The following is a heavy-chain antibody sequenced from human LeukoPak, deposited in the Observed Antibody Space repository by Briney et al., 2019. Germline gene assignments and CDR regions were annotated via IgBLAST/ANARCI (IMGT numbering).Heavy chain of an antibody. D-gene: IGHD3-10*01. Sequence: SETLSLTCTVSGGSISSYYWSWIRQPPGKGLEWIGYIYYSGSTNYNPSLKSRVTMSVDTSKNQFSLKLSSVTAADTAVYYCARGRYYYGSGTDAFDIWGQGTMVTVSS. CDR1: GGSISSYY. J-gene: IGHJ3*02. CDR2: IYYSGST. V-gene: IGHV4-59*12. CDR3: ARGRYYYGSGTDAFDI.